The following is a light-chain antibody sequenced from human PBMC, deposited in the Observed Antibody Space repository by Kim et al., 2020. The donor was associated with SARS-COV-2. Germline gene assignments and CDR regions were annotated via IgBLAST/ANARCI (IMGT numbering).Light chain of an antibody. Sequence: QSALTQPRSVSGSPGQSVTISCTGTSSDVGYYNYVSWYQQHPGKAPKLMIYDVSKRPSGVPDRFSGSKSGNTASLIISGLQAEDEAAYYCCSYTGNSTPYVFGTGTKVNVL. CDR1: SSDVGYYNY. V-gene: IGLV2-11*01. CDR2: DVS. J-gene: IGLJ1*01. CDR3: CSYTGNSTPYV.